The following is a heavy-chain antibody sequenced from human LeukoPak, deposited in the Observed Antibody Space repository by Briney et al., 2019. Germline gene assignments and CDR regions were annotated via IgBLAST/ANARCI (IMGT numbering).Heavy chain of an antibody. V-gene: IGHV3-23*01. Sequence: GGSLRLSCAASGFTFISYAMSWVRQAPGKGLELISAISGSGDSTYYADSVKGRFTISRDSSQNTVYLRMDSLRAEDTAIYYCAKDLLGSRWFYFAYWGRGTLLTVSS. CDR3: AKDLLGSRWFYFAY. J-gene: IGHJ4*02. D-gene: IGHD6-13*01. CDR2: ISGSGDST. CDR1: GFTFISYA.